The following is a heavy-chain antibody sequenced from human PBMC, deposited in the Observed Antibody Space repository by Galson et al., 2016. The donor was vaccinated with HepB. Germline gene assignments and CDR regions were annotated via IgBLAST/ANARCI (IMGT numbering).Heavy chain of an antibody. CDR1: GYTFISYV. V-gene: IGHV1-18*01. CDR3: ARERESGRYFFDY. CDR2: ISAYSDHT. D-gene: IGHD3-9*01. Sequence: SVKVSCKASGYTFISYVINWVRQAPGQGLEWMGWISAYSDHTLYEQKFQGRVTMTTDTSTTTAYLELRGLRSDDTAVYFCARERESGRYFFDYWGQGTLVTVSS. J-gene: IGHJ4*02.